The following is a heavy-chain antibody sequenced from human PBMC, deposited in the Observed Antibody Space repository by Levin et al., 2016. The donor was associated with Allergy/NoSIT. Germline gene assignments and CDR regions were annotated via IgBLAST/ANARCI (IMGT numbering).Heavy chain of an antibody. D-gene: IGHD4-17*01. Sequence: SETLSLTCAVSGGSISTSNWWGWVRQPPGKGLEWIGEIYHTGSTNYNPSLKSRVTMSIDESKNQFSLNLNSVTAADTAVYYCARLVPTVRKLTTMTTTFDYWGQGTLVTVSS. J-gene: IGHJ4*02. CDR1: GGSISTSNW. V-gene: IGHV4-4*02. CDR3: ARLVPTVRKLTTMTTTFDY. CDR2: IYHTGST.